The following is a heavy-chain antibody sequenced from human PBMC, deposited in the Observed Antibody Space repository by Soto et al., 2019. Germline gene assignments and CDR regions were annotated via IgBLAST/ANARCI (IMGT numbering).Heavy chain of an antibody. CDR2: IKSKTDGGTT. V-gene: IGHV3-15*01. CDR1: GFTFSNAW. D-gene: IGHD3-10*01. J-gene: IGHJ4*02. CDR3: TTATVLLWFGEGLEEGHDY. Sequence: EVQLVESGGGLVKPGGSLRLSCAASGFTFSNAWMSWVRQAPGKGLEWVGRIKSKTDGGTTDYAAPVKGRFTISRDDSKNTLYLQMNSLKTEDTAVYYCTTATVLLWFGEGLEEGHDYWGQGTLVTVSS.